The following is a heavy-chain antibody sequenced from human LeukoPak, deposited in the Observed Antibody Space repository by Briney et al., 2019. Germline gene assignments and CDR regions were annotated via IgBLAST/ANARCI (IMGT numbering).Heavy chain of an antibody. D-gene: IGHD6-19*01. J-gene: IGHJ4*02. CDR2: IIPIFGTA. CDR3: ARDLSSGWYYFDY. Sequence: ASVKVSCKASGGTFSSYAISWVRQAPGQGLEWMGGIIPIFGTANYAQKFQGRATITADESTSTAYMELSSLRSEDTAVYYCARDLSSGWYYFDYWGQGTLVTVSS. V-gene: IGHV1-69*13. CDR1: GGTFSSYA.